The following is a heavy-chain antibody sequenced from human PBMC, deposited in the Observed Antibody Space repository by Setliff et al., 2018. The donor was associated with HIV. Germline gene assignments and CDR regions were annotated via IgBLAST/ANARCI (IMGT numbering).Heavy chain of an antibody. J-gene: IGHJ4*02. Sequence: ASVKVSCKASGYTFTSYGISWVRQAPGQGLEWMGWISAYNGNTNYAQKLQGRVTIDRDTSATTAYMELRSLRSEDTAVYYCARDGWELDRGRADYFDYWGQGALVTVSS. CDR2: ISAYNGNT. D-gene: IGHD3-10*01. V-gene: IGHV1-18*01. CDR1: GYTFTSYG. CDR3: ARDGWELDRGRADYFDY.